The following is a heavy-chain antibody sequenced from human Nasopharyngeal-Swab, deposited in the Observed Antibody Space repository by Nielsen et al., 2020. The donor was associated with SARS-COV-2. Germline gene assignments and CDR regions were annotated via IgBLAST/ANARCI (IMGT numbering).Heavy chain of an antibody. Sequence: GVSLKISCQGSGYSFSSHWIGWVRQMPGKGLQWIGIIYPLNSDNRYSPSFQDQVTMSVDKSISTAYLQWSSLKASDTAIYYCANRIYADSGHYETLTYFDNWGQGTLVTVSS. CDR2: IYPLNSDN. CDR1: GYSFSSHW. V-gene: IGHV5-51*01. J-gene: IGHJ4*02. D-gene: IGHD2/OR15-2a*01. CDR3: ANRIYADSGHYETLTYFDN.